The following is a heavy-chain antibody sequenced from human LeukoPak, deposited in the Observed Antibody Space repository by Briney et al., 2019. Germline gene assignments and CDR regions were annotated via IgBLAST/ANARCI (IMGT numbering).Heavy chain of an antibody. D-gene: IGHD3-3*01. J-gene: IGHJ6*03. CDR1: GFTVSSNY. Sequence: TGGSLRLSCAASGFTVSSNYMSWVRQAPGKGLEWVSVIYSGGSTYYADSVKGRFTISRDNSKNTLYLQMNSLRAEDTAVYYCARRRLYDFWSGYLGYYYYYYTDVWGKGTTVTVSS. V-gene: IGHV3-66*02. CDR2: IYSGGST. CDR3: ARRRLYDFWSGYLGYYYYYYTDV.